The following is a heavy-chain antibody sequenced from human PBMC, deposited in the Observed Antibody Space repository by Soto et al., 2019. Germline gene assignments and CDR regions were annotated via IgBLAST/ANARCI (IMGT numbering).Heavy chain of an antibody. CDR1: AFTFSGDW. Sequence: EAQLVESGGGLVQPGGSLRLSCTDSAFTFSGDWMHWVRQAPGKGLVWVSRLGAHCNGINYADSVKGRFTISRDNAKNTLYLQMNSLRAEDTAVYFCTRETVGARDSWGQGTLVTVSS. V-gene: IGHV3-74*01. J-gene: IGHJ4*02. CDR2: LGAHCNGI. D-gene: IGHD1-1*01. CDR3: TRETVGARDS.